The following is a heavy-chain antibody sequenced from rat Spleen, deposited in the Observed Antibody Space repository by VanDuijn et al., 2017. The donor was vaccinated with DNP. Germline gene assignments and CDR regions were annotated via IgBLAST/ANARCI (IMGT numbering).Heavy chain of an antibody. CDR3: ASQLFDY. Sequence: EVQLVESGGGLVQPGRSLKVSCEASGFTFSDHGMNWIRQAPGKGLEWVASITAGGGNTYYRDSVKGRFTVSRDNAKSTLYLQMDSLRSEDTATYYCASQLFDYWGQGVMVTVSS. J-gene: IGHJ2*01. CDR1: GFTFSDHG. V-gene: IGHV5S23*01. CDR2: ITAGGGNT.